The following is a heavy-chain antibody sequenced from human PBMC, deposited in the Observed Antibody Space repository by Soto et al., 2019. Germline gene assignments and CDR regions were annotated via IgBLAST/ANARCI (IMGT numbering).Heavy chain of an antibody. V-gene: IGHV3-23*01. Sequence: EVQLLESGGGLVQPGGSLRLSCAASGFTFSSYALSWVRLAPGKGLEWVSAINGSGAGTYYADSVKGRFTISRDNSKNTLYLQMNSLRAEDTAVYYCANSIAAAGIAMDYWGLGTLVTVSS. CDR1: GFTFSSYA. CDR2: INGSGAGT. J-gene: IGHJ4*02. CDR3: ANSIAAAGIAMDY. D-gene: IGHD6-13*01.